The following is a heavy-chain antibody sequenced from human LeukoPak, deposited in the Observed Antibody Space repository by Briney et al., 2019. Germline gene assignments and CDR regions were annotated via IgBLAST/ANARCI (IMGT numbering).Heavy chain of an antibody. CDR1: GFTFSSYA. D-gene: IGHD3-3*02. CDR2: ISGSGGST. Sequence: GGSLRLSCAASGFTFSSYAMSWVRQAPGRGLEWVSAISGSGGSTYYADSVKGRFTISRDTSKNTLYLQMDSLRTEDTAWYHCASDMRLLATGGLGYLDYWGQGALVTVSS. J-gene: IGHJ4*02. CDR3: ASDMRLLATGGLGYLDY. V-gene: IGHV3-23*01.